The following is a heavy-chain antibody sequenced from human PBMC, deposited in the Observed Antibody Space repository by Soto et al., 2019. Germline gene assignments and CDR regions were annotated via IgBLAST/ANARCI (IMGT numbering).Heavy chain of an antibody. Sequence: GGSLRLSCAAPAFTFSSYWMHWVRQAPGQGLVWVSRINSDGSSTNYADSVKGRFTISRDNAKNTLYLQMNSLRAEDTAVYYCARDPYPWTSGWNWFDPWGQGTLVTVSS. V-gene: IGHV3-74*01. CDR2: INSDGSST. D-gene: IGHD6-19*01. J-gene: IGHJ5*02. CDR3: ARDPYPWTSGWNWFDP. CDR1: AFTFSSYW.